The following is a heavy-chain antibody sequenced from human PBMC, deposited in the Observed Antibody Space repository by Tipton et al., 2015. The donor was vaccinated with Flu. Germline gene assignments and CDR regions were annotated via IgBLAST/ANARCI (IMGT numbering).Heavy chain of an antibody. Sequence: LRLSCTVSGDSISRFYWSWIRQPAGKGLEWIGRMYSSGTTKYNPSLKSRVTMSVGTTKNQFSLKLSSVTAAATAVYYCARGSGSGTYMIFDFWGQGTLVTVSS. CDR2: MYSSGTT. D-gene: IGHD3-10*01. V-gene: IGHV4-4*07. CDR1: GDSISRFY. CDR3: ARGSGSGTYMIFDF. J-gene: IGHJ5*01.